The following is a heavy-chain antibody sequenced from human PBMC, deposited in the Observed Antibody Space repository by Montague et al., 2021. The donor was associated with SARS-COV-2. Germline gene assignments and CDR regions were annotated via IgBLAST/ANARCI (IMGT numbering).Heavy chain of an antibody. CDR2: VSHPGSA. CDR1: TEAFNGYY. V-gene: IGHV4-34*01. J-gene: IGHJ4*02. Sequence: SETLSLTCAVYTEAFNGYYWTWIRQPPGKGLEWIGDVSHPGSAKYNPSLKGRVSISVNTWRKQVSLRLTSVTAADTATYYCARGVYNRVIFVVSPRYYFDFWGQGNMVAVSA. CDR3: ARGVYNRVIFVVSPRYYFDF. D-gene: IGHD3-9*01.